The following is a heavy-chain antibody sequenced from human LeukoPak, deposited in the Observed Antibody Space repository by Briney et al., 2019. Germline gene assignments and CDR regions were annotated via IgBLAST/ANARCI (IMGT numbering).Heavy chain of an antibody. CDR1: GGSISSYY. CDR3: ARHVLSGYLNYWYFDL. Sequence: SETLSLTCTVSGGSISSYYWSWIRQPPGKGLEWIGSIYYSGSTYYSPSLKSRVTISVDTSKNQFSLKLSSVTAADTAVYYCARHVLSGYLNYWYFDLWGRGTLVTVSS. V-gene: IGHV4-59*05. D-gene: IGHD3-3*01. CDR2: IYYSGST. J-gene: IGHJ2*01.